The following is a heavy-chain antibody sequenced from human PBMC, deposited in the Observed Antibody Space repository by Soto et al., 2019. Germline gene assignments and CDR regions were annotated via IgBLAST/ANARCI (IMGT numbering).Heavy chain of an antibody. CDR3: AKVVRDSWDPRGYGLDV. D-gene: IGHD1-26*01. CDR2: VHPNSGGT. V-gene: IGHV1-2*02. CDR1: GYTFSVYH. Sequence: ASVKVSCKASGYTFSVYHMHWVRQAPGQGLEWMGWVHPNSGGTNYAQSFEGRVTMTRDTSINTAYMELSRLTSDDTAVYYCAKVVRDSWDPRGYGLDVWGQGTTVTVSS. J-gene: IGHJ6*02.